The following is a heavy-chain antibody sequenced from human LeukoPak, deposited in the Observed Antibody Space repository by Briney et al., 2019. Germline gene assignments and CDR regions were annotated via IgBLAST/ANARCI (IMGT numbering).Heavy chain of an antibody. J-gene: IGHJ4*02. CDR2: IYHSGST. CDR3: ALTIFGVVIEYYFDY. CDR1: GYSISSGYY. D-gene: IGHD3-3*01. V-gene: IGHV4-38-2*02. Sequence: SETLSLTCTVSGYSISSGYYWGWIRQPPGKGLEWIGSIYHSGSTYYNPSLKSRVTISVDTSKNQFSLKLSSVTAADTAVYYCALTIFGVVIEYYFDYWGQGTLVTVSS.